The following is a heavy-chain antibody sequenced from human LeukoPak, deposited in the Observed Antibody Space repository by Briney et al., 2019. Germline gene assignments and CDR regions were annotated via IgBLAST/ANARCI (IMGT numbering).Heavy chain of an antibody. V-gene: IGHV3-23*01. J-gene: IGHJ4*02. D-gene: IGHD3-22*01. CDR3: SKRGVVIRVILVGFHKEAYYFDS. CDR1: GLILSNYG. CDR2: ISDIGGST. Sequence: GGSLRLSCAVSGLILSNYGMSWVRQAPGKGLEWVACISDIGGSTIYADSVKGRLTIPGGNPKNTLYLQMNSLRAEDTAVYFWSKRGVVIRVILVGFHKEAYYFDSWGQGALVTVSS.